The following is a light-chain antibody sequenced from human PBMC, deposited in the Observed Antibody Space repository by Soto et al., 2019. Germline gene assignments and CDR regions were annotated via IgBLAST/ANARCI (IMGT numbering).Light chain of an antibody. CDR2: DAS. V-gene: IGKV1-33*01. J-gene: IGKJ5*01. CDR3: QQYENLPT. CDR1: QSISSW. Sequence: IHRTHSPSTLSASVLYRVAITFRASQSISSWLAWYQQKPGKAPKLLIYDASNLEAGVPSRFRGSGSGTDFTFTISRLQPEDIATYYCQQYENLPTFGQGTRLEIK.